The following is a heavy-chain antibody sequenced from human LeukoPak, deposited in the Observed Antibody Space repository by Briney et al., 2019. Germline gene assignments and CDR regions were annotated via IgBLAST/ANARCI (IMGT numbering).Heavy chain of an antibody. V-gene: IGHV3-30-3*01. J-gene: IGHJ4*02. Sequence: GGSLRLSCAASGFTFSSYAMHWVRQAPGKGLEWVAVISFDGSNKYYADSVKGRFTISRDNSKNTLYLQMNSLRAEDTAVYYCARDRVRGTGTIGYWGQGTLVTVSS. CDR2: ISFDGSNK. D-gene: IGHD1-1*01. CDR3: ARDRVRGTGTIGY. CDR1: GFTFSSYA.